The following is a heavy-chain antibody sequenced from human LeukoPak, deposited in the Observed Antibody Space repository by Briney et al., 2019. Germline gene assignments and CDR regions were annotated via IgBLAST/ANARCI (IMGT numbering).Heavy chain of an antibody. J-gene: IGHJ5*02. Sequence: GGSLRLSCSASGFTFSRYPMHWVRQAPGKGLEWVSAISGSGGSTYYADSVKGRFTISRDNSKNTLYLQMNSLRAEDTAVYYCAKCPFGSSWTWGQGTLVTVSS. V-gene: IGHV3-23*01. CDR2: ISGSGGST. CDR1: GFTFSRYP. CDR3: AKCPFGSSWT. D-gene: IGHD6-13*01.